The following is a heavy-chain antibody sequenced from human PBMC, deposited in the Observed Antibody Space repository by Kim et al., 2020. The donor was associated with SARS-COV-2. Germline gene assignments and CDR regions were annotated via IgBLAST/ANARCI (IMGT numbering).Heavy chain of an antibody. J-gene: IGHJ4*02. CDR3: GSDRGH. D-gene: IGHD3-10*01. CDR1: GFTFSNYW. Sequence: GGSLRLSCAASGFTFSNYWMHWVRQAPGKGLVWVSCLNTDGGNTRYADSVKGRFTISRDNAKNTLYLQRNSLRAEDTAVYYCGSDRGHRGQGTLVTVSS. CDR2: LNTDGGNT. V-gene: IGHV3-74*01.